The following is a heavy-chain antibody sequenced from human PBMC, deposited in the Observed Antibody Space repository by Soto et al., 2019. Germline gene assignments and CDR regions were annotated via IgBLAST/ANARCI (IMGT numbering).Heavy chain of an antibody. Sequence: NAASYFLTKCGVICEPQAPVQGLEWMGWISAYNGNTNYAQKLRGRVTMTTDTSTNTAYLELRSLRSDDTAVYYCAREGGHGSGWYRAFGIWGQGTMVNVS. J-gene: IGHJ3*02. D-gene: IGHD6-19*01. V-gene: IGHV1-18*04. CDR2: ISAYNGNT. CDR3: AREGGHGSGWYRAFGI. CDR1: SYFLTKCG.